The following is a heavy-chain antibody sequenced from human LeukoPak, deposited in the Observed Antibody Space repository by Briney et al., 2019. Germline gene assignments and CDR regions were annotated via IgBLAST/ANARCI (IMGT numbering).Heavy chain of an antibody. CDR1: GFTFSSYG. Sequence: PGGSLRLSCAASGFTFSSYGMHWVRQAPGKGLEWVAVISYDRSNKYYADSVKGRFTISRDNAKNSLYLQMNGLRAEDTAVYYCAKESWYGVYFDYWGQGTLVTVSS. CDR3: AKESWYGVYFDY. J-gene: IGHJ4*02. D-gene: IGHD6-13*01. V-gene: IGHV3-33*03. CDR2: ISYDRSNK.